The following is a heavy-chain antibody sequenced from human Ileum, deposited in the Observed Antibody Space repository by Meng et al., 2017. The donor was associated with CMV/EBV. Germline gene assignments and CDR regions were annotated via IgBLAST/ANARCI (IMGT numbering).Heavy chain of an antibody. V-gene: IGHV3-30-3*01. J-gene: IGHJ4*02. CDR3: ARQPGSLAY. Sequence: QLELVESGGGLVHPGRSLRLSVTASGFTFSANGMHWFRQAPGKGLEWVAVISDDGSNEYYADSVKVRFTISRDNSKNTVYLQMNSLRAADTAVYYCARQPGSLAYWGQGTLVTVSS. CDR2: ISDDGSNE. CDR1: GFTFSANG.